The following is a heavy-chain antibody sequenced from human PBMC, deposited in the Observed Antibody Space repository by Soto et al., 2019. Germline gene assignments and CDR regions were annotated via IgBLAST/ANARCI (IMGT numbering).Heavy chain of an antibody. D-gene: IGHD1-26*01. J-gene: IGHJ3*02. Sequence: ALLKVSCKASGYTITVYYMHWVRKNHGQGLEWMGWINAGNGNTKYSQKFQGRVTITRDTSASTAYMELSSLRSEDTAVYYCARDLGRGWELLGNAFDIWGQGTMVTVSS. CDR1: GYTITVYY. CDR2: INAGNGNT. CDR3: ARDLGRGWELLGNAFDI. V-gene: IGHV1-3*01.